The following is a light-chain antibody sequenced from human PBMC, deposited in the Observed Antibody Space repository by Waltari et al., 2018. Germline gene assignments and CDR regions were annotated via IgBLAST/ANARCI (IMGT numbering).Light chain of an antibody. CDR1: KSIETN. Sequence: VMTQSPATLSLFPGERAVLSCWASKSIETNLAWFQQKPGQAPRLLISGASTRATNVPTRFSGSGSGTAFTLTISSLQSEDFAVYYCQQYNNWPPWTFGPGTKVEIK. CDR2: GAS. V-gene: IGKV3-15*01. CDR3: QQYNNWPPWT. J-gene: IGKJ1*01.